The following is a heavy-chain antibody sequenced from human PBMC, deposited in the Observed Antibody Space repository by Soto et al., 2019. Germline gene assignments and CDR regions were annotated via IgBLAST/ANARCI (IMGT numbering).Heavy chain of an antibody. CDR1: GGSISSGGYY. Sequence: QVQLQESGPGLVKPSQTLSLTCTVSGGSISSGGYYWSWIRQHPGKGLEWIGYIYYSGSTYYNPSLKSRVTISVDTSKNQFSLKLGSVTAADTAVYYCARGAHYSSPFRWFDPWGQGTLVTVSS. CDR3: ARGAHYSSPFRWFDP. D-gene: IGHD6-13*01. CDR2: IYYSGST. J-gene: IGHJ5*02. V-gene: IGHV4-31*03.